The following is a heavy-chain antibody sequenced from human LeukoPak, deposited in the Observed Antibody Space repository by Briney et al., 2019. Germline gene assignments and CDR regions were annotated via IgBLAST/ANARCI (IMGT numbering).Heavy chain of an antibody. Sequence: QAGGSLRLSCAASGFTFDDYAMHWVRQAPGKGLEWVSGISWNSGSIGYADSVKGRFTISRDNAKNTLYLQMNSLRAEDTALYYCAKDISRSAGTIDYWGQGTLVTVSS. V-gene: IGHV3-9*01. CDR3: AKDISRSAGTIDY. J-gene: IGHJ4*02. CDR1: GFTFDDYA. D-gene: IGHD6-13*01. CDR2: ISWNSGSI.